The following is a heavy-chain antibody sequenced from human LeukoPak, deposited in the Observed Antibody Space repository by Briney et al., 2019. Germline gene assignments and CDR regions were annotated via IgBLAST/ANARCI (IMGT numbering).Heavy chain of an antibody. CDR2: IKQDGSEK. J-gene: IGHJ4*02. CDR3: AREASLAVAGTPNY. CDR1: GFTFSDYY. Sequence: PGGSLRLSCAASGFTFSDYYMSWIRQAPGKGLEWVANIKQDGSEKYYVDSVKGRFTISRDNAKNSLYLQMNSLRAEDTAVYYCAREASLAVAGTPNYWGQGTLVTVSS. V-gene: IGHV3-7*01. D-gene: IGHD6-19*01.